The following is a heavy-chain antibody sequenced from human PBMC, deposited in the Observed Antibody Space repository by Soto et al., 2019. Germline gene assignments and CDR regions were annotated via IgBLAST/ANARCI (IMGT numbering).Heavy chain of an antibody. J-gene: IGHJ4*02. CDR2: IYRGGTT. D-gene: IGHD2-2*02. CDR3: ARLSAPTGSYYTAPFDY. CDR1: GFTVSAYY. V-gene: IGHV3-53*01. Sequence: GGSLRLSCAASGFTVSAYYMIWVRQALGKGLEWVSVIYRGGTTHYADSFQGRFTISRDSSKNTLYLHMNSLRAEDTAVYYCARLSAPTGSYYTAPFDYWGQGTLVTVSS.